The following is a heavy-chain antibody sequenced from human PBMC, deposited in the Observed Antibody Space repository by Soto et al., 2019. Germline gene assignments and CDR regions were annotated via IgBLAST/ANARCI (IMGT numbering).Heavy chain of an antibody. CDR3: AKDRPLHYYDSSGYYPGPFDY. J-gene: IGHJ4*02. CDR2: ISGSGGST. Sequence: EVQLLESGGGLVQPGGSLRLSCAASGFTFSSYAMSWVRQAPGKGLGWVSAISGSGGSTYYADSVKGRFTISRDNSKNTLYLQMNSLRAEDTAVYYCAKDRPLHYYDSSGYYPGPFDYWGQGTLVTVSS. V-gene: IGHV3-23*01. D-gene: IGHD3-22*01. CDR1: GFTFSSYA.